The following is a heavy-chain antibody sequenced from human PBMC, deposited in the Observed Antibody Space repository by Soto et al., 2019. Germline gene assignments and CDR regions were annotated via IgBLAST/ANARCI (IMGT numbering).Heavy chain of an antibody. CDR3: ARVTIVFFRRGAFDI. CDR1: GGSISSGGYY. Sequence: SETLSLTCTVSGGSISSGGYYWRWIRQHPGKGLEWIGYIYYSGSTYYNPSLKSRVTISVDTSKNQFSLKLSSVTAADTAVYYCARVTIVFFRRGAFDIWGQGTMVTVSS. J-gene: IGHJ3*02. D-gene: IGHD4-17*01. CDR2: IYYSGST. V-gene: IGHV4-31*03.